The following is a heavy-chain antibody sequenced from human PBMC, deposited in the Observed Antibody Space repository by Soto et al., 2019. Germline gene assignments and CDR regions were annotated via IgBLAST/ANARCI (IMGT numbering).Heavy chain of an antibody. Sequence: EVQLVESGGYLVKPGGSLRLSCAASGFTFYTAWLNWVRQAPGKGLEWVGRIKSKNDGETTDYAATVKGRFTISRDDSINTLYLQMNSLKNDDTAVYYCVTDTRGYWGQGTLVTVSS. CDR1: GFTFYTAW. CDR3: VTDTRGY. CDR2: IKSKNDGETT. J-gene: IGHJ4*02. D-gene: IGHD3-3*01. V-gene: IGHV3-15*07.